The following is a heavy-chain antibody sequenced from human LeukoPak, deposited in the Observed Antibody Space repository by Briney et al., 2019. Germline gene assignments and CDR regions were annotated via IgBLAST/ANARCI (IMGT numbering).Heavy chain of an antibody. D-gene: IGHD6-13*01. V-gene: IGHV4-34*01. CDR3: ARGPQQLVY. J-gene: IGHJ4*02. CDR2: INHSGST. CDR1: GGSFSGYY. Sequence: SETLSLTCAVYGGSFSGYYWSWIRQPPGKGLEWIGEINHSGSTSYNPSLKSRVTISVDTSKNQFSLKLSSVTAADTAVYYCARGPQQLVYWGQGTLVTVSS.